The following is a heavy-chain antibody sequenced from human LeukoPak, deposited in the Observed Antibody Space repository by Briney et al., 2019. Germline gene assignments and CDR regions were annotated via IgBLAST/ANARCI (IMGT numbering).Heavy chain of an antibody. J-gene: IGHJ3*02. D-gene: IGHD1-20*01. Sequence: PGGSLRLSCAASGFTFSSYGRHWVRQAPGKGLEWVAVISYDGSNKYYADSVKGRFTISRDNSKNTLYLQMNSLRAEDTAVYYCAKVFLGVTGTRADAFDIWGQGTMVTVSS. CDR2: ISYDGSNK. CDR3: AKVFLGVTGTRADAFDI. V-gene: IGHV3-30*18. CDR1: GFTFSSYG.